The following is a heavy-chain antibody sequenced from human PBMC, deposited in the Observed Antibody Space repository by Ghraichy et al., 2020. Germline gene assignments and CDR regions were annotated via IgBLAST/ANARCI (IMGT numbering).Heavy chain of an antibody. CDR3: AKSMSGFMDV. J-gene: IGHJ6*02. CDR2: INSDGIST. CDR1: GFTFSSYW. V-gene: IGHV3-74*01. D-gene: IGHD3-10*01. Sequence: GGSLRLSCAASGFTFSSYWMHWVRQGPGKGLVWVSGINSDGISTNYADSVKGRFTISRDNAKNTLYLHMNGLRGEDTAVYYCAKSMSGFMDVWGHGTTVTVSS.